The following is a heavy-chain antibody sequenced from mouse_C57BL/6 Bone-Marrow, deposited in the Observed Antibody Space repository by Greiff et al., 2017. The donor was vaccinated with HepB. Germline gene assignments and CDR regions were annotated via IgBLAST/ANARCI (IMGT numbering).Heavy chain of an antibody. Sequence: QVQLQQPGAELVKPGASVKLSCKASGYTFTSYWMHWVKQRPGQGLEWIGMIHPNSGSTNYNEKFKSKATLTVYKSSSKAYMQISSLTSEDSAVYYCARSGFAYLGQGTLVTVSA. CDR2: IHPNSGST. CDR3: ARSGFAY. J-gene: IGHJ3*01. CDR1: GYTFTSYW. V-gene: IGHV1-64*01.